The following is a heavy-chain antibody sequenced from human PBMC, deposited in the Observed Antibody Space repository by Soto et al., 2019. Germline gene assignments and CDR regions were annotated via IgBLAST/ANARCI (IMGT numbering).Heavy chain of an antibody. CDR1: GFAFSTYA. V-gene: IGHV3-30-3*01. D-gene: IGHD4-4*01. CDR3: ARPHWGPDYITRPYHS. Sequence: PGGSLRLSCAPSGFAFSTYAMHWVRQAPGKGLEWVAVISNDGSEKYYAASVKGRFTISRDNSKNTLYLQMNSLRPEDTAAYYCARPHWGPDYITRPYHSWGRGALVPVSS. J-gene: IGHJ4*02. CDR2: ISNDGSEK.